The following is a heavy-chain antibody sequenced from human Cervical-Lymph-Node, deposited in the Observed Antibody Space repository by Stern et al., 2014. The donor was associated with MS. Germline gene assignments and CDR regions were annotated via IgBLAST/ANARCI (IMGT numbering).Heavy chain of an antibody. CDR1: GFSLSNARMG. CDR2: LFSNDEK. V-gene: IGHV2-26*01. Sequence: QVTLRESGPVLVKPTETLTLTCTVSGFSLSNARMGVSWIRQPPGKALEWLGHLFSNDEKSYSTSLKSRLTISKDTSKSQVVLTMTNMDPVDTATYYCARIPPGYSVAWDWYFDLWGRGTLVTVSS. CDR3: ARIPPGYSVAWDWYFDL. J-gene: IGHJ2*01. D-gene: IGHD6-13*01.